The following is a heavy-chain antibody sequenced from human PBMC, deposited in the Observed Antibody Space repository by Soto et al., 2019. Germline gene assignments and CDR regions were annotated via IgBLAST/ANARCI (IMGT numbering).Heavy chain of an antibody. D-gene: IGHD1-26*01. CDR3: AKDWVGGSNKYYFEY. CDR2: IAHHGLKE. CDR1: GFTFRDYG. J-gene: IGHJ4*02. V-gene: IGHV3-30*18. Sequence: QMQLVESGGGEVRPGRSLRLSCVASGFTFRDYGMHWVRQAPGKGLEWVAGIAHHGLKEHYADSVKGRFIISRDNSKKTVYLQLNSLRGDDTAVYYCAKDWVGGSNKYYFEYWGQGTLVTVSS.